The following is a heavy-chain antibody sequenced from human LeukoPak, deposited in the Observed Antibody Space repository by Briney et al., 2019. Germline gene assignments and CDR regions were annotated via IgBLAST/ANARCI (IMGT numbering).Heavy chain of an antibody. CDR1: DSSISPYF. CDR3: ARRQTYFDY. V-gene: IGHV4-59*08. Sequence: SQNLSLTYTVSDSSISPYFWSWIRQPPGKGLEWIGYIYYSGSTNYNPSLKSRVTISVDTSKNQFSLKLSSVTAADTAVYYCARRQTYFDYWGQGTLVTVSS. CDR2: IYYSGST. J-gene: IGHJ4*02.